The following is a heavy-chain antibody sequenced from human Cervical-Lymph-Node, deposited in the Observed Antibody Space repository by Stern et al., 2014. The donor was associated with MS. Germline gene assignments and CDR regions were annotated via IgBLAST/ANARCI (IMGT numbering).Heavy chain of an antibody. Sequence: VQLVESGGGLVQPGRSLRLSCTASGFTFGDYALNWFRQAPGKGLGWVGFIRSKAYGGTTEDAASVKGRFTISRDDSKSIAYLQMNSLKTEDTAVYYCTSKGRRYWGQGTLVTVSS. CDR1: GFTFGDYA. CDR2: IRSKAYGGTT. CDR3: TSKGRRY. J-gene: IGHJ4*02. V-gene: IGHV3-49*03.